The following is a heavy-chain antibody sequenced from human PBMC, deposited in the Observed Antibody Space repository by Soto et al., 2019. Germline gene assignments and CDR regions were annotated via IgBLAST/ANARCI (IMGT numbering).Heavy chain of an antibody. Sequence: GGSLRLSCAASGFTFSYYWMHWVRQAPGKGLVWVSRINRDGSGTSYADSVKGRFTISRDNAKNTLFLQMSSLRAEDTAVYYCAREIMTTVAIDYWGQGTLVTVSS. CDR2: INRDGSGT. V-gene: IGHV3-74*01. CDR3: AREIMTTVAIDY. CDR1: GFTFSYYW. D-gene: IGHD4-17*01. J-gene: IGHJ4*02.